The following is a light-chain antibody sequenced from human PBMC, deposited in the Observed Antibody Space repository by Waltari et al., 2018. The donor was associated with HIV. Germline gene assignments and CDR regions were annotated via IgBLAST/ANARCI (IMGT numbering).Light chain of an antibody. CDR1: NIGNRD. CDR2: DDD. CDR3: QVWDSGSDHV. Sequence: SYVLTQPPSITVAPGKTAKITCGGNNIGNRDVHWYQQKPGQAPILVIYDDDDRPSGIPECFSGSNSDNTATLTINRVEVGDEADYYCQVWDSGSDHVFGSGTTVTVL. V-gene: IGLV3-21*01. J-gene: IGLJ1*01.